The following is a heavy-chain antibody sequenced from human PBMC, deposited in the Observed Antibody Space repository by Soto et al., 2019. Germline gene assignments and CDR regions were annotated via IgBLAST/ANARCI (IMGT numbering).Heavy chain of an antibody. CDR3: ATRSPAFDF. CDR1: GYTFTSYG. Sequence: GASVKVSCKTSGYTFTSYGVAWVRQAPGQGLEWMGWISTSKGDTTYAKKFQGRVTMTTDTSTTTAYMELRSLRSDDTAVYYCATRSPAFDFRGQGTLVTVSS. V-gene: IGHV1-18*01. J-gene: IGHJ4*02. CDR2: ISTSKGDT.